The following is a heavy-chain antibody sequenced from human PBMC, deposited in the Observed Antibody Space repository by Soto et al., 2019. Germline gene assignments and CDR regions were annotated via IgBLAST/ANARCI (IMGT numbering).Heavy chain of an antibody. CDR2: MNPGSGDT. CDR1: GYSFTNND. D-gene: IGHD3-16*01. CDR3: ARMATFGSLNWFDP. J-gene: IGHJ5*02. Sequence: ASVRVYCKASGYSFTNNDVTWVRQDTGQGLEWMGWMNPGSGDTGYAQKFQGRVTMTRDISIATAYMELSSLRSDDTAIYYCARMATFGSLNWFDPWGQGTLVTGSS. V-gene: IGHV1-8*01.